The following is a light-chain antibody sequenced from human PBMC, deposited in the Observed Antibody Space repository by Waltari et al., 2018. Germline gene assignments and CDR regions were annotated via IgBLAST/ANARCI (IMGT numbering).Light chain of an antibody. CDR1: SSDVGSYNL. V-gene: IGLV2-23*02. Sequence: QSALTQPASVSGSPGQSITISCTGTSSDVGSYNLVSWYQQHPGKAPKLMIYEVSKRSSGVSTRFSVSKSGNTASLTLSGLQAEDEADYYCCSYAGSSTLRFGGGTKLTVL. CDR2: EVS. J-gene: IGLJ3*02. CDR3: CSYAGSSTLR.